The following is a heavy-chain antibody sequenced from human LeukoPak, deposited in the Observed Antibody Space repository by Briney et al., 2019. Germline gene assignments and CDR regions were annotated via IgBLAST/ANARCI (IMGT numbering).Heavy chain of an antibody. V-gene: IGHV4-34*01. Sequence: SETLSLTRAVSGGSFSGYYWSWIRQPPGKGLEWIGEINHSGSTNYNPSLKSRVTISVDTSKNQFSLKLSSVTAADTAVCYCARGGISGYVYWGQGTLVTVSS. CDR3: ARGGISGYVY. D-gene: IGHD5-12*01. CDR1: GGSFSGYY. CDR2: INHSGST. J-gene: IGHJ4*02.